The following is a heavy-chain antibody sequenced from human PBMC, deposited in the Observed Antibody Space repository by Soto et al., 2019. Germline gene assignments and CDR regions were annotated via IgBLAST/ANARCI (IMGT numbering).Heavy chain of an antibody. CDR2: INSDGTST. J-gene: IGHJ6*02. V-gene: IGHV3-74*03. Sequence: PGGSLRLSCAASGFTFTSYWMHWVRQAPGKGLVWVSRINSDGTSTTYVDSVKGRFTISRDNAKNTLYLQLNRLRPEDTAVYYCARQLVDAGYYYGMDVWGQGTTVTVSS. CDR1: GFTFTSYW. CDR3: ARQLVDAGYYYGMDV. D-gene: IGHD2-8*01.